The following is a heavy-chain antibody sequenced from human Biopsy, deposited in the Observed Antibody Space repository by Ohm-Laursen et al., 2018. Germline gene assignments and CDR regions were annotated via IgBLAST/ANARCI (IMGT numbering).Heavy chain of an antibody. CDR1: SGSMTGYE. CDR2: IYYSGGT. CDR3: ARVEAGTYDALDI. D-gene: IGHD1-26*01. V-gene: IGHV4-59*01. Sequence: PSQTLSLTCSVPSGSMTGYEWSWIRLAPGKGLEWIGYIYYSGGTKYNPSLASRVTFSVDMSKSQFSLKLYSVTAADTAVYYCARVEAGTYDALDIWGQGTLVAVSA. J-gene: IGHJ3*02.